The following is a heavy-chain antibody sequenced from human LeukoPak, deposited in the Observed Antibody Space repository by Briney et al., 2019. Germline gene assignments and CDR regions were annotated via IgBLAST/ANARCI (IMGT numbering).Heavy chain of an antibody. CDR1: GGSISTYY. V-gene: IGHV4-59*01. CDR2: IYHSGST. Sequence: SETLSLTCTLSGGSISTYYWSWIRQPPGKGPEWIGYIYHSGSTNYNPSLKSRVTISVDTSKNQFSLKLSSVTAADAAVYYCARGGGYASPIGYWGQGALVTVSS. D-gene: IGHD5-12*01. J-gene: IGHJ4*02. CDR3: ARGGGYASPIGY.